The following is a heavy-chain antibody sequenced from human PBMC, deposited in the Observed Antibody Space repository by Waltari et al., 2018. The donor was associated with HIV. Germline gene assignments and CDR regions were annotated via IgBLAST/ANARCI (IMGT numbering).Heavy chain of an antibody. CDR1: GGSLRDYY. J-gene: IGHJ5*01. D-gene: IGHD2-2*02. CDR2: INHSGTT. V-gene: IGHV4-34*01. CDR3: AGRTLDPLIPNNCFDF. Sequence: QVRLQQWGTGLLKPSETLSLTCVVYGGSLRDYYWAWIRQAPGKGLEWIGEINHSGTTLDSASLRSRVNMSINTVKNQFSLRLSSLSDADTAVYYCAGRTLDPLIPNNCFDFWGQGTLVIVSS.